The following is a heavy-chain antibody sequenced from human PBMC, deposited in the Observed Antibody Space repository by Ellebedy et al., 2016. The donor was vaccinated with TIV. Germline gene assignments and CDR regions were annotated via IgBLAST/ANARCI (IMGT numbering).Heavy chain of an antibody. Sequence: MPSETLSLTCAVSGGSINSGGYSWTWIRQPPGKGLECIGYIYRSGSTSYNPSLKSRVTLSVDTSKNQFSLKLSSVTAADTAVYYCARGWGDGYNRFDYWGQGTLVTVPS. J-gene: IGHJ4*02. CDR3: ARGWGDGYNRFDY. V-gene: IGHV4-30-2*01. D-gene: IGHD5-24*01. CDR2: IYRSGST. CDR1: GGSINSGGYS.